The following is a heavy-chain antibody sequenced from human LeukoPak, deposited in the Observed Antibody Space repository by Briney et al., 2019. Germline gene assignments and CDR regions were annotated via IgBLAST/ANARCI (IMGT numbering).Heavy chain of an antibody. V-gene: IGHV4-39*07. D-gene: IGHD5-24*01. Sequence: SETLSLTCTVSGGSISSSSYYWGWIRQPPGKGLEWIGSIYYSGSTYYNPSLESRVTISVDTSKNQFSLKLSSVTAADTAVYYCARDQRDGYINYYYYMDVWGQGTTVTVSS. CDR3: ARDQRDGYINYYYYMDV. J-gene: IGHJ6*03. CDR1: GGSISSSSYY. CDR2: IYYSGST.